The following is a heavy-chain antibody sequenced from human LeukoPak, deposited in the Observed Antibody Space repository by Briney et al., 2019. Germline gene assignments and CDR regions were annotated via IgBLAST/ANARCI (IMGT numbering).Heavy chain of an antibody. CDR2: IHYSGSI. Sequence: SETLSLTCSVSGGSISSYYWTWIRQPPGKGLEWIGHIHYSGSINYNPSLKSRVTISVASSKNQFSLRLSSVTAADTAVYYCARVGGGSGSYYPLDYWGQGTLVTVSS. CDR3: ARVGGGSGSYYPLDY. J-gene: IGHJ4*02. V-gene: IGHV4-59*01. D-gene: IGHD3-10*01. CDR1: GGSISSYY.